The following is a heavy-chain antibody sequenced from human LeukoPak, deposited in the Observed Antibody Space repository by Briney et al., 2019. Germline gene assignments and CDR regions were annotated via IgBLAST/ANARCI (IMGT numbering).Heavy chain of an antibody. CDR2: IKEDGIQ. Sequence: GGSLRLSCAASVFTFSRHWMGWVRQAPGKGAEWVASIKEDGIQYYVDSMTGRFIISTNNAKNSLYLQMNSLRAEDTAVYSCARGPDYGDRLDCFDYWGQGTLVTVAS. J-gene: IGHJ4*02. CDR3: ARGPDYGDRLDCFDY. V-gene: IGHV3-7*01. D-gene: IGHD4-17*01. CDR1: VFTFSRHW.